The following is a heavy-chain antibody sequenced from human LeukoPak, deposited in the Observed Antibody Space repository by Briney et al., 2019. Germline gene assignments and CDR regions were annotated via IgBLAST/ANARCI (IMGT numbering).Heavy chain of an antibody. CDR1: GFTFSSYG. V-gene: IGHV3-30*18. Sequence: GGSLRLSCAASGFTFSSYGLHWVRQAPGTGLEWVAIISYDGNNEYYADSVKGRFTISRDNSKDTLYLQMSSLRAEDTAVYYCAKSLNYYYYGMDVWGQGTTVTVSS. CDR3: AKSLNYYYYGMDV. J-gene: IGHJ6*02. CDR2: ISYDGNNE.